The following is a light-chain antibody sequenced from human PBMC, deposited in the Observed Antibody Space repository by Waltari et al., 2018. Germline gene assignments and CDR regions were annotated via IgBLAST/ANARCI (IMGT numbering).Light chain of an antibody. CDR2: DAS. V-gene: IGKV3-20*01. J-gene: IGKJ1*01. CDR3: QKYVSLPAT. Sequence: EIVLTQSPGTLSLSPGEGATLSCRASQSVSRSLAWYQQKPGQAPWLLIYDASTRATGIPDRFRGSGSGTDFSLTISRLEPEDFAVYYCQKYVSLPATFGQGTTVEIK. CDR1: QSVSRS.